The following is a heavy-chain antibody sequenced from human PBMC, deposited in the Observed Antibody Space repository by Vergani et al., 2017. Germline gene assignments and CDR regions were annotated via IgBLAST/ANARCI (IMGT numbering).Heavy chain of an antibody. Sequence: QVQLVQSGAEVKKPGSSVKVSCKASGGTFSSYAISWVRQAPGQGLEWMGRTIPIFGTANYAQKFQGRVTITADESTSTAYMELSSLRSEDTAVYYCARGFGAYYYDSSGYYFDYWSQGTLVTVSS. CDR1: GGTFSSYA. J-gene: IGHJ4*02. V-gene: IGHV1-69*13. CDR2: TIPIFGTA. CDR3: ARGFGAYYYDSSGYYFDY. D-gene: IGHD3-22*01.